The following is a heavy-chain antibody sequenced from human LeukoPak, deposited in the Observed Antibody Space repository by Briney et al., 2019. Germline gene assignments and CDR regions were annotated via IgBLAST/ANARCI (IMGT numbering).Heavy chain of an antibody. CDR1: GGSLSSSSYY. V-gene: IGHV4-39*07. CDR3: ARGYSSGWYKIFDY. D-gene: IGHD6-19*01. J-gene: IGHJ4*02. CDR2: IYYSGST. Sequence: SETLSLTCTVSGGSLSSSSYYWGWIRQPPGKGLEWIGSIYYSGSTYYNPSLKSRVTISVDTSKNQFSLKLSSVTAADTAVYYCARGYSSGWYKIFDYWGQGTLVTVSS.